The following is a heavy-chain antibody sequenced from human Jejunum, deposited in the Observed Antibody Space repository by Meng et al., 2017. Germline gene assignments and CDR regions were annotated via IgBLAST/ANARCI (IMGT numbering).Heavy chain of an antibody. J-gene: IGHJ5*02. CDR1: GGSLRTGAYY. Sequence: VQLQASGPGLVQPSQTLSLTCTVSGGSLRTGAYYWSWIRQHPGKGLEWIGYIYYTGSTFYNPSLKSRVSISLETSKNQFSLKVTSVTAADTAFYYCARLGITETIGGFDPWGQGILVTVFS. CDR3: ARLGITETIGGFDP. D-gene: IGHD1-7*01. V-gene: IGHV4-31*03. CDR2: IYYTGST.